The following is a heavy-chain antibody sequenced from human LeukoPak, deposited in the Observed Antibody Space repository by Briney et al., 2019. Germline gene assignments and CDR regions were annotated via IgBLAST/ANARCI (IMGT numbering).Heavy chain of an antibody. CDR1: GGSVSSGSYY. CDR3: ASLNGYCSSTSCPPFDY. V-gene: IGHV4-31*03. Sequence: PSETLSLTCTVSGGSVSSGSYYWSWIRQHPGKGLEWIGYIYYSGSTYYNPSLKSRVTISVDTSKNQFSLKLSSVTAADTAVYYCASLNGYCSSTSCPPFDYWGQGTLVTVSS. CDR2: IYYSGST. J-gene: IGHJ4*02. D-gene: IGHD2-2*01.